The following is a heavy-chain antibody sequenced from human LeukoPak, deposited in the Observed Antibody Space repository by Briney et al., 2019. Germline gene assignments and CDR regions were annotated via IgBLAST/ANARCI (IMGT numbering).Heavy chain of an antibody. CDR3: ARGLGYCSSTSCPRGYWFDP. D-gene: IGHD2-2*01. CDR2: MSPNSGNT. CDR1: GYTFTSYD. Sequence: ASVKVSCKASGYTFTSYDINWVRQATGQGLEWMGWMSPNSGNTGYAQKFQGRVTMTRNTSISTAYMELSSLRSEDTAVYYCARGLGYCSSTSCPRGYWFDPWGQGTLVTVSS. V-gene: IGHV1-8*01. J-gene: IGHJ5*02.